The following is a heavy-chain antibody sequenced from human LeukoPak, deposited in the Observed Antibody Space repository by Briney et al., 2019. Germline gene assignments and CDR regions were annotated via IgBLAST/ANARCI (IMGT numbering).Heavy chain of an antibody. CDR2: INPNSGGT. Sequence: ASVKVSCKASGYTFTGYYMHWVRQAPGQGLEWMGWINPNSGGTNYAQKFQSRVTMTRDTSISTAYMELSRLRSDDTAVYYCARATRYYYDSSGYYYIGYWGQGTLVTVSS. CDR1: GYTFTGYY. D-gene: IGHD3-22*01. V-gene: IGHV1-2*02. CDR3: ARATRYYYDSSGYYYIGY. J-gene: IGHJ4*02.